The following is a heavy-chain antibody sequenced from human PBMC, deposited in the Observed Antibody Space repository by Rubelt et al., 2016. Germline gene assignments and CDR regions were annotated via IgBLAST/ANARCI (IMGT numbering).Heavy chain of an antibody. CDR1: GFTVSSNY. J-gene: IGHJ4*02. Sequence: EVQLVESGGGLVQPGGSLRLSCAASGFTVSSNYMSWVRQAPGKGLEWVSVIYIGGNTYYADAGKGRFTIARDISKKTLCLQMNRLRAEATAVYYCARTRQLEYWGQGARVTVSS. V-gene: IGHV3-66*01. D-gene: IGHD6-13*01. CDR2: IYIGGNT. CDR3: ARTRQLEY.